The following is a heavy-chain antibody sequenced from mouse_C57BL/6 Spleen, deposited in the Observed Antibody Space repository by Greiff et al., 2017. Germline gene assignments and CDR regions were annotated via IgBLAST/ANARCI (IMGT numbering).Heavy chain of an antibody. V-gene: IGHV2-5*01. Sequence: QVQLQQSGPGLVQPSQSLSITCTASGFSLTSYGVHWVRQSPGKGLEWLGVIWRGGSTDYNAAFMSRLSITKDNSKSQVFFKINSLQADDTAIYYCAKNSPGYYAMGYWGQGTSVTVSS. J-gene: IGHJ4*01. CDR2: IWRGGST. CDR1: GFSLTSYG. CDR3: AKNSPGYYAMGY.